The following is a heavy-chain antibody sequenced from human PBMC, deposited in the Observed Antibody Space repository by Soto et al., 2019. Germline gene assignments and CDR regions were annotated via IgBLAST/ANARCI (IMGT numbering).Heavy chain of an antibody. CDR1: GGTFSSYA. D-gene: IGHD2-15*01. CDR2: IIPIFGTA. Sequence: QVQLVQSGAEVKKPGSSVKVSCKAPGGTFSSYAISWVRQAPGQGLEWMGGIIPIFGTAKYAQKFQGRVTITADESTSTGDMELSSLRSEDTAVYDCARSQGGSSTLDIYYYYYYGMDVWGQGTKVTVSS. J-gene: IGHJ6*02. V-gene: IGHV1-69*01. CDR3: ARSQGGSSTLDIYYYYYYGMDV.